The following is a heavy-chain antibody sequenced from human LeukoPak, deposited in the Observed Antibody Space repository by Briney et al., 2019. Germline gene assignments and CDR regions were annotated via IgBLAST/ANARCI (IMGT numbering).Heavy chain of an antibody. CDR2: IYYSGST. CDR1: GGSISSSSYY. J-gene: IGHJ3*02. CDR3: ARQSPHCSSTSCYDAFDI. D-gene: IGHD2-2*01. V-gene: IGHV4-39*01. Sequence: NPSETLSLTCTVSGGSISSSSYYWGWIRQPPGKGLEWIGSIYYSGSTYYNPSLKSRVTISVDTSKNQFPLKLSSVTAADTAVYYCARQSPHCSSTSCYDAFDIWGQGTMVTVSS.